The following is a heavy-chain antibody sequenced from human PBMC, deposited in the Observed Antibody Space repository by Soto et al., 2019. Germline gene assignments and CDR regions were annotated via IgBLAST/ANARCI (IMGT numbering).Heavy chain of an antibody. Sequence: QVQLQESGPGLVKPSQTLSLTCTVSGGTINSADYYWSWIRQPPGKGLEWVGYIFFTGSTSYNPSLRSRLSLSLDTSKNQFSLKLSSVTAADTAVYFCARDRDGSGRNGSGMDVWGQGTTVTVSS. CDR1: GGTINSADYY. CDR2: IFFTGST. J-gene: IGHJ6*02. D-gene: IGHD6-25*01. CDR3: ARDRDGSGRNGSGMDV. V-gene: IGHV4-30-4*01.